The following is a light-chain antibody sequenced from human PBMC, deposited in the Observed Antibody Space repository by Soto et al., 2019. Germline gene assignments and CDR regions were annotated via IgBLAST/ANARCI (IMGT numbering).Light chain of an antibody. Sequence: DIQLTQSPSFLSASVGDRVTITCRASQGISSYLAWYQQKPGKAPKLLIYGASTLQSGVPSRFSCSGSGTDFTLTINSLQPEDFATYYCQQLNYYSTFGQGTRLEIK. CDR1: QGISSY. CDR2: GAS. V-gene: IGKV1-9*01. CDR3: QQLNYYST. J-gene: IGKJ5*01.